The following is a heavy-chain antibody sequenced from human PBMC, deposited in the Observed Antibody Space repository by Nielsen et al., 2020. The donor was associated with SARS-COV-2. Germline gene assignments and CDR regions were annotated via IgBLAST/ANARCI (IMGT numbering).Heavy chain of an antibody. CDR1: VFSLSASG. J-gene: IGHJ6*03. CDR2: IRMSDVAT. V-gene: IGHV3-48*02. Sequence: GSSLTISCTASVFSLSASGMDWVRPVPGRGLECLAHIRMSDVATQYADSVRGRFTISRDTAKNSLYLQMNSLRDEDTAVYFCAKELEVCCHYMDVWGKGTTVTVSS. CDR3: AKELEVCCHYMDV. D-gene: IGHD5/OR15-5a*01.